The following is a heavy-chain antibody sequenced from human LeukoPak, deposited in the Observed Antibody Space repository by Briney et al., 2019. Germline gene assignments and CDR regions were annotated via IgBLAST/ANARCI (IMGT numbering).Heavy chain of an antibody. CDR2: ISSSSTYI. Sequence: GGSLRLSCAASGFTFSSYSMNWVRQAPGKGLEWVSSISSSSTYIYYADSVKGRFTISRDNAKNSLYLQMNSLRAEDTAVYYCAKDKGIAAAPLDYMDVWGKGTTVTVSS. V-gene: IGHV3-21*04. D-gene: IGHD6-13*01. CDR3: AKDKGIAAAPLDYMDV. J-gene: IGHJ6*03. CDR1: GFTFSSYS.